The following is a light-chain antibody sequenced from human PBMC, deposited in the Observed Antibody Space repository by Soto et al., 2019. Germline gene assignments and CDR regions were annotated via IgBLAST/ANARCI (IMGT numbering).Light chain of an antibody. CDR1: QSISSY. Sequence: DIQMTQSPSSLSASVGDRVTITCRASQSISSYLNWYQQKPGKAPKLLIYAASSLQSGGPSSFSARGSGTCFTLTISSLQPEDFATYYCQQSYSTLTFRGGTKVEIK. V-gene: IGKV1-39*01. CDR3: QQSYSTLT. CDR2: AAS. J-gene: IGKJ4*01.